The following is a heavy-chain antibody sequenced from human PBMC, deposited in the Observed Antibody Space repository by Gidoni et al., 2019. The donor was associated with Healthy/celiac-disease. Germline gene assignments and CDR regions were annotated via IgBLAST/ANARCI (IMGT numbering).Heavy chain of an antibody. Sequence: EVQLVESGGGLVQPGGSLRLPCAASGFTFSSYWMSWVRQAPGKGLEWVANIKQDGSEKYYVDSVKGRFTISRDNAKNSLYLQMNSLRAEDTAVYYCARESEMASSGYYPNWFDPWGQGTLVTVSS. V-gene: IGHV3-7*01. CDR1: GFTFSSYW. CDR3: ARESEMASSGYYPNWFDP. D-gene: IGHD3-22*01. CDR2: IKQDGSEK. J-gene: IGHJ5*02.